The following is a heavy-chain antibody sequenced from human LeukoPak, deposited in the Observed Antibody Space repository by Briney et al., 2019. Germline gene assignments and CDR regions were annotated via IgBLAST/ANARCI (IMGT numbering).Heavy chain of an antibody. D-gene: IGHD3-10*01. V-gene: IGHV3-9*01. J-gene: IGHJ3*02. CDR2: ISWNSGSI. CDR3: SKTFGEFSVTAFDI. Sequence: GGSLRLSCGASGFTLGDYAMDWVRRAPGKGLGWDSGISWNSGSIGYADSVKGRFTISRDNAKNSLYLQMNSLTAEDTAVYYCSKTFGEFSVTAFDIWGQGTMVTVSS. CDR1: GFTLGDYA.